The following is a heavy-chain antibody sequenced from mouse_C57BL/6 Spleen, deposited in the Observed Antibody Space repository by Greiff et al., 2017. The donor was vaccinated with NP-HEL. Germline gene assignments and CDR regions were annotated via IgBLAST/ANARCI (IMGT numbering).Heavy chain of an antibody. V-gene: IGHV1-4*01. J-gene: IGHJ3*01. CDR3: ASYDYDVGFAY. Sequence: QVQLQQSGAELARPGASVKMSCKASGYTFTSYTMHWVKQRPGQGLEWIGYINPSSGYTKYNQKFKDKATLTADKSSSTAYMQLSSLTSEDSAVYYCASYDYDVGFAYWGQGTLVTVSA. D-gene: IGHD2-4*01. CDR1: GYTFTSYT. CDR2: INPSSGYT.